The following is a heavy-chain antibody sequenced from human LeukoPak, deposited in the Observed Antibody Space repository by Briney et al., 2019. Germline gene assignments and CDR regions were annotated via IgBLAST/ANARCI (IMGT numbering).Heavy chain of an antibody. CDR3: ARGDPQFLDY. CDR1: GFTFSSYA. J-gene: IGHJ4*02. CDR2: ISYDGSNK. Sequence: GGSLRLSCAASGFTFSSYAMHWVRQAPGKGLEWVAVISYDGSNKYYADSVKGRFTISRDNSKNTLYLQMNSLRAEDTAVYYCARGDPQFLDYWGQGTLVTVSS. V-gene: IGHV3-30-3*01.